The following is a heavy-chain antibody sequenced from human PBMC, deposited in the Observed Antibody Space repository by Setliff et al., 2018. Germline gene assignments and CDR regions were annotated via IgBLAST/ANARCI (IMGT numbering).Heavy chain of an antibody. J-gene: IGHJ6*02. CDR3: ARAPFYGSGSYYYYGMDV. CDR2: IYSGGST. D-gene: IGHD3-10*01. Sequence: GESLKISCAASGFTVSSNYMSWVRQAPGKGLEWVSVIYSGGSTYYADSVKGRFTISRDNSKNTLYLQMNSLRAEDTAVYYCARAPFYGSGSYYYYGMDVWGQGTTVTVSS. CDR1: GFTVSSNY. V-gene: IGHV3-66*01.